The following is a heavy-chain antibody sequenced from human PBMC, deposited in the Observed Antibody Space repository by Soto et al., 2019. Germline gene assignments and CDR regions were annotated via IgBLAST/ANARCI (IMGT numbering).Heavy chain of an antibody. CDR2: ISGSGGST. V-gene: IGHV3-23*01. D-gene: IGHD2-2*01. CDR3: AKDLFYCSCTSCYGSGAFDI. J-gene: IGHJ3*02. Sequence: EVQLLESGGGLVQPGGSLRLSCAASGFTFSSYAMSWVRQAPGKGLEWVSAISGSGGSTYYADSVKGRFTISRDNSKNTLYLQMNSLRAEDTAVYYCAKDLFYCSCTSCYGSGAFDIWGQGTMVTVSS. CDR1: GFTFSSYA.